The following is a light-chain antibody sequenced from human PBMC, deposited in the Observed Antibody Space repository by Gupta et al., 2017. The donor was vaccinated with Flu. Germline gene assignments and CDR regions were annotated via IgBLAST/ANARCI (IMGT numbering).Light chain of an antibody. Sequence: SYELTQPLSVSVALGPTARITCGGNNIGSKNVHWYQQKPGQAPVLVIYRDSNRPSGIPERFSGSNSGNTATLTISRAQAGDEADYYCQVWDSSTLVFGGGTKLTVL. V-gene: IGLV3-9*01. CDR3: QVWDSSTLV. CDR2: RDS. CDR1: NIGSKN. J-gene: IGLJ2*01.